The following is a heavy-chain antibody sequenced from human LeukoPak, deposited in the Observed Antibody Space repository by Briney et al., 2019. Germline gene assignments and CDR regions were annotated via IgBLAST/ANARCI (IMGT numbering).Heavy chain of an antibody. Sequence: GASVKVSCKASGYTFTSYGISWVRQAPGQGLEWMGWISAYNGNTNYAQKLQGRVTMTTDTSTSTAYMELRSLRSDDTAVYYCARVVGVDTAMDPYYYGMDVWGQGTTVTVSS. CDR1: GYTFTSYG. CDR2: ISAYNGNT. V-gene: IGHV1-18*01. J-gene: IGHJ6*02. CDR3: ARVVGVDTAMDPYYYGMDV. D-gene: IGHD5-18*01.